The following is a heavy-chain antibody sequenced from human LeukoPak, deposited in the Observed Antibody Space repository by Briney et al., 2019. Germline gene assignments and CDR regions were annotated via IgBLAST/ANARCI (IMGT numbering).Heavy chain of an antibody. Sequence: SETLSLTCTVSGGSISSYYWSWTRQPPGKGLEWIGYIYYSGSTNYNPSLKSRVTISVDTSKNQFSLKLSSVTAADTAVYYCARHRRGGCSSGSCYPNYYFDYWGQGTLVTVSS. D-gene: IGHD2-15*01. J-gene: IGHJ4*02. CDR1: GGSISSYY. V-gene: IGHV4-59*08. CDR3: ARHRRGGCSSGSCYPNYYFDY. CDR2: IYYSGST.